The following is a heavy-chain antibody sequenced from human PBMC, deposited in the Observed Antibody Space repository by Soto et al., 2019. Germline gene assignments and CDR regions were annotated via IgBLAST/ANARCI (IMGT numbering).Heavy chain of an antibody. V-gene: IGHV4-31*03. CDR1: GGSISSGGYY. Sequence: PSETLSLTCTVSGGSISSGGYYWSWIRQHPGKGLEWIGYIYYSGSTYSNPSLKSRVTISVDTSKNQFSLKLSSVTAADTAVYYCAGESGSSGYGFWAFHYWGQGTLVTVSS. J-gene: IGHJ4*02. CDR3: AGESGSSGYGFWAFHY. CDR2: IYYSGST. D-gene: IGHD3-22*01.